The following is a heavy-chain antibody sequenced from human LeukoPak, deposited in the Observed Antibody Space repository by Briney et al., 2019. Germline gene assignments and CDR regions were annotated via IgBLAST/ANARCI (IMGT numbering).Heavy chain of an antibody. CDR2: FHSSRTT. CDR1: GGSISGYS. CDR3: ARGHLGLSP. D-gene: IGHD3-10*01. V-gene: IGHV4-59*01. J-gene: IGHJ5*02. Sequence: SETLSLTCTVSGGSISGYSWTWIRQPPGQGLEWIGYFHSSRTTSYNPSLTGRVIISVDTAMDQISLKLNSVTAAGTAVYYCARGHLGLSPWGQGTLVTVSS.